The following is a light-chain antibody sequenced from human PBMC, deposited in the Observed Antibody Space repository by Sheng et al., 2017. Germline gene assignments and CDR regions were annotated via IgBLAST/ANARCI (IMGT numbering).Light chain of an antibody. CDR3: TAYAGSNNFV. J-gene: IGLJ1*01. V-gene: IGLV2-8*01. CDR2: EVS. CDR1: NSDVGGYKY. Sequence: QSALTQPPSASGSPGQSVTISCTGTNSDVGGYKYVTWYQQHPGKAPKLMIYEVSKRPSGVPDRFSGSKSGNTASLTVSGLQAEDEADYYCTAYAGSNNFVFGSGTKVTVL.